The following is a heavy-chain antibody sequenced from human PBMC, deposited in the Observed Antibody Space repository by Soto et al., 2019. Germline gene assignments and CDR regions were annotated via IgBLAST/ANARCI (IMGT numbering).Heavy chain of an antibody. CDR3: AKGSTIFGVVTGYMDV. CDR1: GFTFSSYA. V-gene: IGHV3-23*01. Sequence: EVQLLESGGGLVQPGGSLRLSCAASGFTFSSYAMSWVRQAPGKGLEWVSAISGSGGSTYYADSVKGRFTISRDNSKNTLYLQMNSLRAEDTAVYYCAKGSTIFGVVTGYMDVWGKGTTVTVSS. CDR2: ISGSGGST. J-gene: IGHJ6*03. D-gene: IGHD3-3*01.